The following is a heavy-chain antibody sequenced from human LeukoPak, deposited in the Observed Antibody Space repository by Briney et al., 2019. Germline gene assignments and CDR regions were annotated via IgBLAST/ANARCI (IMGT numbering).Heavy chain of an antibody. V-gene: IGHV1-8*01. D-gene: IGHD7-27*01. CDR2: MSPTSGNT. J-gene: IGHJ4*02. CDR1: RYTFSSSD. CDR3: VGGAPNWGFDF. Sequence: ASVKVSCKASRYTFSSSDINWVRQAAGQGFEWMGWMSPTSGNTGHAQNFQGRVTMTRDTSISTAYMELTSLRSEDTAVYYCVGGAPNWGFDFWGQGTLVIVSS.